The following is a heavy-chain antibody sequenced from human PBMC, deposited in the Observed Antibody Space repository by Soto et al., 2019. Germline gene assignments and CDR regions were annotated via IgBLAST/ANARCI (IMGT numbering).Heavy chain of an antibody. Sequence: QVQLQESGPGLVKPSETLSLTCTVSGASISGNYWSWIRQPPGKGLEWIGYIYDSGSINYSPSLQSRVTMSVDRSKNQFSLALTSVTAADTAVYFCARYRRGTGWYYLDYWGQGILVTVSS. J-gene: IGHJ4*02. V-gene: IGHV4-59*01. D-gene: IGHD6-19*01. CDR1: GASISGNY. CDR2: IYDSGSI. CDR3: ARYRRGTGWYYLDY.